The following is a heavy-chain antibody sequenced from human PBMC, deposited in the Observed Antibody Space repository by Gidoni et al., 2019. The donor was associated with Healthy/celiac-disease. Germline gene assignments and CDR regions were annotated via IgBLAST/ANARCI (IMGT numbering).Heavy chain of an antibody. J-gene: IGHJ5*02. D-gene: IGHD6-13*01. Sequence: QVQLVQSGAEVKKPGASVKVSCKASGYTFTSYYMHWVRQAPGQGLGWMGIINPRGGSTSYAQKFQGRVTMTRDTSTSTVYMELSSLRSEDTAVYYCAGGIAAAGPWFDPWGQGTLVTVSS. V-gene: IGHV1-46*03. CDR3: AGGIAAAGPWFDP. CDR2: INPRGGST. CDR1: GYTFTSYY.